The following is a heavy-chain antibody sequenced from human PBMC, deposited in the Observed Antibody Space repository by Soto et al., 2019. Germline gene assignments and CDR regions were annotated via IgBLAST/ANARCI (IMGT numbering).Heavy chain of an antibody. CDR1: GGSISSGDYY. D-gene: IGHD2-21*02. CDR2: IYDSGST. CDR3: AREPRQGDRIYYFDY. J-gene: IGHJ4*02. Sequence: SETLSLTCTVSGGSISSGDYYWSWIRQPPGKGLEWIGYIYDSGSTNYNPSLKSRVTISVDTSKNQFSLRLNSVTAADTAVYFCAREPRQGDRIYYFDYWGQGTLVTVSS. V-gene: IGHV4-61*08.